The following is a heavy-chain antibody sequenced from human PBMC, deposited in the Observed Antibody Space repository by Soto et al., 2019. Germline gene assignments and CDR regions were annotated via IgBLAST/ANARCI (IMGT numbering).Heavy chain of an antibody. J-gene: IGHJ6*02. V-gene: IGHV1-69*06. CDR3: ARDRPYYDILTGYHYYGMDV. D-gene: IGHD3-9*01. Sequence: SVKVSCKASGGTFSSYAISWVRQAPGQGLEWMGGIIPIFGTANYAQKFQGRVTITADKSTSTAYMELSSLRSEDTAVYYCARDRPYYDILTGYHYYGMDVWGQGTTVTVSS. CDR1: GGTFSSYA. CDR2: IIPIFGTA.